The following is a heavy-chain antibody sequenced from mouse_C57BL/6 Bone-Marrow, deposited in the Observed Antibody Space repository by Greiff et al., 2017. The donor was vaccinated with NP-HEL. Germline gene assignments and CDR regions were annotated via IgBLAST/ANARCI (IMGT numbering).Heavy chain of an antibody. CDR3: ARYYYGSSPYFDY. Sequence: VQLQQPGAELVKPGASVKLSCKASGYTFTSYWMHWVKQRPGQGLEWIGMIHPNSGSTNYNEKFKGKATLTADKSSSTAYMQFSSLTSEDSAIYYCARYYYGSSPYFDYWGQGTTLTVSS. J-gene: IGHJ2*01. CDR2: IHPNSGST. D-gene: IGHD1-1*01. CDR1: GYTFTSYW. V-gene: IGHV1-64*01.